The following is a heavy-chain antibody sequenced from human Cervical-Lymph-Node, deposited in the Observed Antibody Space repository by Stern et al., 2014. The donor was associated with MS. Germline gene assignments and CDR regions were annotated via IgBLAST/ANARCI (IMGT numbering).Heavy chain of an antibody. CDR3: ARDLRYYYDSSGYYYRWFDP. J-gene: IGHJ5*02. V-gene: IGHV4-31*03. CDR1: GGSISSGGYY. CDR2: IYYSGST. Sequence: QVQLQESGPGLVKPSQTLSVTCTVSGGSISSGGYYWSWIRQHPGKGLEWIGYIYYSGSTYYNPSLKSRVTISVDTSKNQFSLKLSSVTAADTAVYYCARDLRYYYDSSGYYYRWFDPWGQGTLVTVSS. D-gene: IGHD3-22*01.